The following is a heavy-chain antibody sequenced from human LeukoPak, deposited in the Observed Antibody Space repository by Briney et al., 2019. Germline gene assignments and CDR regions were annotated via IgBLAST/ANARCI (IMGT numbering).Heavy chain of an antibody. D-gene: IGHD3-10*01. CDR3: ARQGGYGSGIQV. V-gene: IGHV4-59*08. CDR1: GGSISNY. Sequence: SETLSLTCTVSGGSISNYWSWIRQPPGKGLEWIGYIYYSGSTNYNPSLKSRVTISVDTSKNQFSLKLSSVTAADAAVYYCARQGGYGSGIQVWGQGSLVTVSS. CDR2: IYYSGST. J-gene: IGHJ4*02.